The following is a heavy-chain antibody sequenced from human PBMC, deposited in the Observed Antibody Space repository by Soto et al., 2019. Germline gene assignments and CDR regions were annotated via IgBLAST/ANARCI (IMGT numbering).Heavy chain of an antibody. Sequence: SKTLSLTCTVSGGSISSSTYYWGWMRQPPGKGLEWIASFFIGGNTYYNPSLKSRVTISVDTSKNQFSLKLSSVTAADTAVYYCARVYGDCFDYWGQGTLVTVSS. CDR3: ARVYGDCFDY. V-gene: IGHV4-39*07. CDR1: GGSISSSTYY. CDR2: FFIGGNT. D-gene: IGHD4-17*01. J-gene: IGHJ4*02.